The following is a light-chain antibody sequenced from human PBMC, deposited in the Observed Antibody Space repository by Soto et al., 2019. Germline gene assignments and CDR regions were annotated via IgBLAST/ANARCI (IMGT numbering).Light chain of an antibody. CDR1: QGISSY. CDR3: QQYYSYPWT. Sequence: IQLTQSPSSLSASVGDRVTITCRASQGISSYLAWYQQKPGKAPKLLIYAASTLQSGVPSRFSGSGSGTDFTLTISCLQSEDFATYYCQQYYSYPWTFGQGTKVDIK. J-gene: IGKJ1*01. CDR2: AAS. V-gene: IGKV1-9*01.